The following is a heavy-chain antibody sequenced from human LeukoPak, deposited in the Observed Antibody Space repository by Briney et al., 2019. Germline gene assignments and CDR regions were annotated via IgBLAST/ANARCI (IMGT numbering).Heavy chain of an antibody. V-gene: IGHV3-21*01. J-gene: IGHJ6*03. D-gene: IGHD3-16*01. CDR1: GFTFSSYA. CDR2: ISSSSSYI. CDR3: ARGIMTPYYMAV. Sequence: GGSLRLSCAASGFTFSSYALNWVRQAPGKGLEWVSFISSSSSYIYYADSVKGRFTISRDNAKNSVFLQMNSLRAEDTGVYYCARGIMTPYYMAVWGKGTTVTVSS.